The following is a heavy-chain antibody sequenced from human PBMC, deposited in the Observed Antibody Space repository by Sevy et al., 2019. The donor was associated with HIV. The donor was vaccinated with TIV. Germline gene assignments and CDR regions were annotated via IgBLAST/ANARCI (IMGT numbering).Heavy chain of an antibody. D-gene: IGHD3-3*01. CDR2: INPISGGT. J-gene: IGHJ6*02. CDR1: GYAFTGYY. V-gene: IGHV1-2*06. CDR3: ARAPTDFWTGGMDV. Sequence: ASVKVSCKAFGYAFTGYYIHWVRQAPGQGLEWMGRINPISGGTDDSHKFKGRVSMTRDTSISTAYMDVIRLRSDDTAVYYCARAPTDFWTGGMDVWGQGTVVTVSS.